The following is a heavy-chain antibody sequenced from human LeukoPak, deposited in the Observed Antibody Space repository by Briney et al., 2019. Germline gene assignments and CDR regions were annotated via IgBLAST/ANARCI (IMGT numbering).Heavy chain of an antibody. CDR2: ISGCGGST. CDR3: AKGVVVPAASDY. V-gene: IGHV3-23*01. D-gene: IGHD2-2*01. J-gene: IGHJ4*02. Sequence: PGGSLRLSCAASGFTLSSYAMSWVRQAPGKGLEWVSAISGCGGSTYYADSVKGRFTISRDNSKNTLCLQMNSLRAEDTAVYYCAKGVVVPAASDYWGQGTLVTVSS. CDR1: GFTLSSYA.